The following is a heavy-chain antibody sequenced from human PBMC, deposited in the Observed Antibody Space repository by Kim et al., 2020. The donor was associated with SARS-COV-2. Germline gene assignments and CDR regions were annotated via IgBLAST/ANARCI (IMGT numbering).Heavy chain of an antibody. CDR2: ISSSSSYT. D-gene: IGHD3-22*01. CDR1: GFTFSDYY. V-gene: IGHV3-11*05. CDR3: ARAPRDYYDSSGYSLDY. J-gene: IGHJ4*02. Sequence: GGSLRLSCAASGFTFSDYYMSWIRQAPGKGLEWVSYISSSSSYTNYADSVKGRFTISRDTAKNSLYLQMNSLRAEDTAVYYCARAPRDYYDSSGYSLDYWGQGTLVTVSS.